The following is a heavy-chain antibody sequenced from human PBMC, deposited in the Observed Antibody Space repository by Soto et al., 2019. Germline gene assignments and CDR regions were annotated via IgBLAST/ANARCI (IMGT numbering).Heavy chain of an antibody. CDR3: ARDGGLSRGGSSSRPGYFDY. J-gene: IGHJ4*02. Sequence: QVQLVESGGGVVQPGRSLRLSCAASGFTFSSYGMHWVRQAPGKGLEWVAVIWYDGSNKYYADSVKGRFTISRDNSKNTLYLQMNSLRAEDTAVYYCARDGGLSRGGSSSRPGYFDYWGQGTLVTVSS. V-gene: IGHV3-33*01. CDR2: IWYDGSNK. D-gene: IGHD6-13*01. CDR1: GFTFSSYG.